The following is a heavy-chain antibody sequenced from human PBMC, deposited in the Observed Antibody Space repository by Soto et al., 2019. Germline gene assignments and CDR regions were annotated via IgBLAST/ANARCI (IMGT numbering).Heavy chain of an antibody. CDR2: INVGNGNT. V-gene: IGHV1-3*01. Sequence: QVQFVQSGAEVKKPGASVKVSCKTPGYTFTRYNIHWVRQAPGQRLEWMGWINVGNGNTRYSQKLQGRLTLKRDTAGNTAYTELNSLISEATAVYYCATQQDYVDCLDSWGQGTLVTVSS. J-gene: IGHJ4*02. CDR3: ATQQDYVDCLDS. D-gene: IGHD3-9*01. CDR1: GYTFTRYN.